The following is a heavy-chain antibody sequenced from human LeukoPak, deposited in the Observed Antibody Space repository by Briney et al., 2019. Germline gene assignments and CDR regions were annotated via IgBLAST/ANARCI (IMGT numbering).Heavy chain of an antibody. CDR1: GFTFNIYA. CDR3: AKDRPNYHESNGHYYRLNGDS. V-gene: IGHV3-23*01. Sequence: GGSLRLSCAASGFTFNIYAMSWVRQAPGKGLEWVSSITSSGDATFHADSVKDRFTISRDNSKSTLYLQMSRLRVDDTAVYYCAKDRPNYHESNGHYYRLNGDSWGQGTLVTVSS. D-gene: IGHD3-22*01. J-gene: IGHJ5*01. CDR2: ITSSGDAT.